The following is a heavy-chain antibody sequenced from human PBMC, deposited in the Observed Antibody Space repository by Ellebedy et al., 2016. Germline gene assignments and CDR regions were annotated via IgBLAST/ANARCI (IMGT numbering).Heavy chain of an antibody. Sequence: ASVKVSXKASSYTFTSYGISWVRQAPGQGLEWMGWISAYNGNTNYAQKLQGRVTMTTDTSTSTAYMELRSLRSDDTAVYYCATNLGYCSTTNCYRAWGQGTMLIVSS. CDR1: SYTFTSYG. V-gene: IGHV1-18*01. CDR2: ISAYNGNT. J-gene: IGHJ3*01. D-gene: IGHD2-2*02. CDR3: ATNLGYCSTTNCYRA.